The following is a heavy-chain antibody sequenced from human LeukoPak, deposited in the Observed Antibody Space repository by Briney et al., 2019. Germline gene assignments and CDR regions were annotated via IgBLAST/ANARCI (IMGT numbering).Heavy chain of an antibody. D-gene: IGHD2-2*01. V-gene: IGHV3-9*01. Sequence: GGSLRLSCAASGFTFDDYAMHWVRQVPGKGLEWVSGISWNSGNIDYADSVKGRFTISRDKSKNTLYLQMNSLRAEDTAVYYCARDGGLYCSSTSCSRYYYMDVWGKGTTVTVSS. CDR3: ARDGGLYCSSTSCSRYYYMDV. CDR1: GFTFDDYA. J-gene: IGHJ6*03. CDR2: ISWNSGNI.